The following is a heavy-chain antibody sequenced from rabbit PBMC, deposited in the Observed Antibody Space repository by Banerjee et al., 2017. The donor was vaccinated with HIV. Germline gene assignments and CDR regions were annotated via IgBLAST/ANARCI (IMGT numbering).Heavy chain of an antibody. CDR3: ARGAVTSGWGKDL. J-gene: IGHJ6*01. Sequence: QEQLVESGGDLVKPEGSLTLTCTASGFSFSSSYWISWVRQAPGKGLEWIACIDAGSSGSTYYASWAKGRFTISKTSSTTVTLQMTSLTAADTATYFCARGAVTSGWGKDLWGQGTLVTVS. CDR1: GFSFSSSYW. CDR2: IDAGSSGST. V-gene: IGHV1S45*01. D-gene: IGHD4-1*01.